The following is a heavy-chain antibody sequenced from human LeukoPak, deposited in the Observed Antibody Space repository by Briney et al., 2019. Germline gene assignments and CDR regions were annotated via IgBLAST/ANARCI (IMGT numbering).Heavy chain of an antibody. CDR1: GYSFTSYW. CDR2: VYPGDSDT. Sequence: GESLKISCKGSGYSFTSYWIAWVRQMPGKGLEWVGIVYPGDSDTRYSPSFEGQVTISVDKSISTAYLQWSSLKASDTAMYYCARLGIYGPTYYYYYMDVWGKGTTVTVSS. J-gene: IGHJ6*03. V-gene: IGHV5-51*01. CDR3: ARLGIYGPTYYYYYMDV. D-gene: IGHD4-17*01.